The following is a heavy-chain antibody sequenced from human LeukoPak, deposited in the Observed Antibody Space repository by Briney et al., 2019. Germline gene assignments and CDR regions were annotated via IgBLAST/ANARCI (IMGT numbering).Heavy chain of an antibody. D-gene: IGHD6-19*01. Sequence: PSETLSLTCAVYGGSFSGYYWSWIRQPPGKGLEWIGEINHSGSTNYNPSLKSRVTISVDTSKNQFSLKLSSVTAADTAVYYCAREIHYSSGWYYGFWGQGTLVTVSS. CDR3: AREIHYSSGWYYGF. J-gene: IGHJ4*02. V-gene: IGHV4-34*01. CDR2: INHSGST. CDR1: GGSFSGYY.